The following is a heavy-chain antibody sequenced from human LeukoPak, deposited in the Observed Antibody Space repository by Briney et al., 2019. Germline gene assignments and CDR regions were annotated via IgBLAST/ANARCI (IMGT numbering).Heavy chain of an antibody. CDR1: GFTFDDYG. V-gene: IGHV3-20*04. CDR3: ASLQTDPTFVGGF. D-gene: IGHD3-3*02. Sequence: GGSLRLSCAASGFTFDDYGMSWVRQAPGKGLEWVSGINWNGGSTGYADSVKGRFTISRDNAKNSLYLQMNSLRAEDTAVYYCASLQTDPTFVGGFWGQGTLVTVSS. J-gene: IGHJ4*02. CDR2: INWNGGST.